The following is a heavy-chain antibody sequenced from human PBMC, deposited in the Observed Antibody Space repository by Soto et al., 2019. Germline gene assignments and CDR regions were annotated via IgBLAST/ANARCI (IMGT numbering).Heavy chain of an antibody. J-gene: IGHJ4*02. D-gene: IGHD3-22*01. Sequence: QVQLVESGGGVVQPGRSLRLSCAASGFTFSSYAMHWVRQAPGKGLEWVAVISYDGSNKYYADSVKGRFTISRDNSKKTMYLQMNSLRAEDTAEYYCARDRPYYYDSSGYYFRPQYYFDYWGQGTLVTVSS. CDR3: ARDRPYYYDSSGYYFRPQYYFDY. CDR2: ISYDGSNK. V-gene: IGHV3-30-3*01. CDR1: GFTFSSYA.